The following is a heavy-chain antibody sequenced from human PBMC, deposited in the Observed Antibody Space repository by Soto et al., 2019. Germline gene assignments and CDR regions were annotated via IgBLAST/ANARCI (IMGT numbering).Heavy chain of an antibody. CDR2: IYYSGST. D-gene: IGHD4-17*01. Sequence: SETLSLTCTVSGCSMSSYQWNWIRQSPGKGLEWIGYIYYSGSTYYNPSLRSRVTISVDTSKNQFSLKLNSVTAADTAVYYCATFYGDYVSYWGQGTLVTVS. V-gene: IGHV4-59*08. CDR1: GCSMSSYQ. J-gene: IGHJ4*02. CDR3: ATFYGDYVSY.